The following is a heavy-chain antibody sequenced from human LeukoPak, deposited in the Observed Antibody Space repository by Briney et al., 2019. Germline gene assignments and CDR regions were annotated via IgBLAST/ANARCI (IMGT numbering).Heavy chain of an antibody. CDR3: ASPNPRIAARPYYYYYMDV. Sequence: GGFLRLSCAASGFTFSSYSMNWVRQAPGKGLEWVSYISSSSSTIYYADSVKGRFTISRDNAKNSLYLQMNSLRAEDTAVYYCASPNPRIAARPYYYYYMDVWGKGTTVTVSS. CDR1: GFTFSSYS. CDR2: ISSSSSTI. D-gene: IGHD6-6*01. V-gene: IGHV3-48*04. J-gene: IGHJ6*03.